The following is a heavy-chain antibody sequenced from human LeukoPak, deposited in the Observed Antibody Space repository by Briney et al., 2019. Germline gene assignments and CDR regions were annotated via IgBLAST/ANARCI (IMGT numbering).Heavy chain of an antibody. Sequence: GGSLRLSCAASGFTVSSNYMSWVRQAPGKGLEWVSVIYSGGSTYYADSVKGRFTISRDNAKNSLYLQMNSLRAEDTAVYYCARQYSYDSSGYTGGDYWGQGTLVTVSS. J-gene: IGHJ4*02. CDR1: GFTVSSNY. CDR3: ARQYSYDSSGYTGGDY. CDR2: IYSGGST. D-gene: IGHD3-22*01. V-gene: IGHV3-66*04.